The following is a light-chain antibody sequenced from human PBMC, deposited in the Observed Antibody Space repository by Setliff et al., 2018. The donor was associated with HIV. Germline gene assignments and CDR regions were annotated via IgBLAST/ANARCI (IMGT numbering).Light chain of an antibody. J-gene: IGLJ1*01. Sequence: SYELTQPPSVSVAPGKTARITCGGNNIGRKSVHWYQQKPGQAPVLVIYYDSDRPSGIPERFSGSNSGNTATLTISRVEAGDEADYYCQVWDSSSDHSYVFGTGTK. CDR2: YDS. V-gene: IGLV3-21*04. CDR3: QVWDSSSDHSYV. CDR1: NIGRKS.